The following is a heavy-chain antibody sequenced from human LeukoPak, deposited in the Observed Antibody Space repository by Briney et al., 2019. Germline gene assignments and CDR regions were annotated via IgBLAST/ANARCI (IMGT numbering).Heavy chain of an antibody. CDR2: IYHSGST. CDR1: GGSISSGGYS. V-gene: IGHV4-30-2*01. Sequence: PSQTLSLTCAVSGGSISSGGYSWSWIRQPPGKGLEWIGYIYHSGSTYYNPSLKSRVTISVDRSKNQFSLKLSSVTAADTAVYYYARVAGADPKPYYFDYWGQGTLVTVSS. CDR3: ARVAGADPKPYYFDY. J-gene: IGHJ4*02.